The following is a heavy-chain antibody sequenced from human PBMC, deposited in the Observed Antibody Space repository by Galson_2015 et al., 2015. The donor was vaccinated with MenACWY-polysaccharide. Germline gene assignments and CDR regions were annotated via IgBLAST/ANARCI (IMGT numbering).Heavy chain of an antibody. CDR2: INHSGNT. Sequence: ETLSLTCAVYGGSFRGDSWHWLRPPPGGGVEWIGEINHSGNTTYSPSLKRRVPISIDTSKSQFSLKLTSVPAADTAVYYCARDRGGAGNYWGQGTLVTVSS. D-gene: IGHD3-10*01. CDR3: ARDRGGAGNY. J-gene: IGHJ4*02. CDR1: GGSFRGDS. V-gene: IGHV4-34*01.